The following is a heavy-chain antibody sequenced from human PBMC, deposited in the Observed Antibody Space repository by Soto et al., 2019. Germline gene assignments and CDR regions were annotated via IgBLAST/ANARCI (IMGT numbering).Heavy chain of an antibody. Sequence: SLRLSCAASGFTFSSYAMHWVRQAPGKGLEWVAVISYDGSNKYYADSVKGRFTISRDNSKNTLYLQMNSLRAEDTAVYYCARDPAGAYDSSGYSLVSYGMDGWGQGTTVTVSS. J-gene: IGHJ6*02. CDR3: ARDPAGAYDSSGYSLVSYGMDG. D-gene: IGHD3-22*01. V-gene: IGHV3-30-3*01. CDR1: GFTFSSYA. CDR2: ISYDGSNK.